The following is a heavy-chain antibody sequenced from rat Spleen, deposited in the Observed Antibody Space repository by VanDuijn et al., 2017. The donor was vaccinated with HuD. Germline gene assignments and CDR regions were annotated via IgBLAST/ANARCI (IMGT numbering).Heavy chain of an antibody. CDR3: ARDNSGPYFDF. CDR1: GFTFSNSA. V-gene: IGHV5S13*01. CDR2: ITNSGLGT. Sequence: EVQLVESGGGLVQPGSSLKLSCVASGFTFSNSALAWVRQAPTKGLEWVSSITNSGLGTYYRDSVKGRFTISRDNAKNTQYLQMDSLRSEDTATYYCARDNSGPYFDFWGPGTMVTVSS. J-gene: IGHJ1*01. D-gene: IGHD4-3*01.